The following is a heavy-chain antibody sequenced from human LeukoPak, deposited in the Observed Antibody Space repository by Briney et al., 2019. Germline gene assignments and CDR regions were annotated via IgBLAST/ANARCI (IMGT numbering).Heavy chain of an antibody. J-gene: IGHJ6*02. CDR1: GGSFSGYY. V-gene: IGHV4-34*01. CDR2: INHSGST. D-gene: IGHD3-10*01. CDR3: ARGGGSYTYYYYYGMDV. Sequence: PSETLSLTCAVYGGSFSGYYWSWIRQPPGKGLEWIGEINHSGSTNYNPSLKSRVTISVDTSKNQFSLKLSSVTAADTAVYYCARGGGSYTYYYYYGMDVWGQGTTVTVSS.